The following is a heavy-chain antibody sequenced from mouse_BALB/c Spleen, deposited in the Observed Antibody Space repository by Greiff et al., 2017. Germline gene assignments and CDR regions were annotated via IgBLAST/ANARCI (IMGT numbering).Heavy chain of an antibody. Sequence: VQLQQSGTVLARPGASVKMSCKASGYSFTSYWMHWVKQRPGQGLEWIGAIYPGNSDTSYNQKFKGKAKLTAVTSASTAYMELSSLTNEDSAVYYCTRITTVVGAMDYWGQGTSVTVSS. D-gene: IGHD1-1*01. CDR2: IYPGNSDT. V-gene: IGHV1-5*01. CDR3: TRITTVVGAMDY. CDR1: GYSFTSYW. J-gene: IGHJ4*01.